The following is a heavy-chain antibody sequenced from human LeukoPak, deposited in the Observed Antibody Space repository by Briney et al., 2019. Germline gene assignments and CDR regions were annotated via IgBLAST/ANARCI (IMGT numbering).Heavy chain of an antibody. J-gene: IGHJ3*02. CDR3: AKKEI. CDR2: IRYDGSNK. V-gene: IGHV3-30*02. Sequence: TGVSVRLSCAVCGFTFSSYGLLWVRQAPGKGLEGVAFIRYDGSNKYYADSVKGRFTISRENSKNTLYLQMNSLRAEDTALTYCAKKEIWGQGTMVTVSS. CDR1: GFTFSSYG.